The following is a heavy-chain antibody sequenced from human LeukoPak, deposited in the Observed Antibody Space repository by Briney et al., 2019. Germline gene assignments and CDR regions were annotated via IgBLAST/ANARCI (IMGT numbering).Heavy chain of an antibody. D-gene: IGHD3-22*01. Sequence: GGSLRLSCAPSGFTFSRHGMHWVRQAPGKGLEWVAIISNDGSRKYYAHSVEGRFTISRDNSKNTLYLQMDSLRAEDTAVYYCATPLDYYDSTSGYHQGGDWGQGTLVTVSS. J-gene: IGHJ4*02. V-gene: IGHV3-30*03. CDR1: GFTFSRHG. CDR2: ISNDGSRK. CDR3: ATPLDYYDSTSGYHQGGD.